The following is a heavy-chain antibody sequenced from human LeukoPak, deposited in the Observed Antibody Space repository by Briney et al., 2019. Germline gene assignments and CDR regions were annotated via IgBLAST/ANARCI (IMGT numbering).Heavy chain of an antibody. Sequence: GGSLRLSCAASGFTFSTYAMHWVRQAPGKGLEWLAFIRYDGSDENYADSVKGRFTISRDNSKNTLYLQMNSLRAEDTAVYYCAKDLRIYGYGGTLFDYWGQGTLVTVSS. D-gene: IGHD4-23*01. J-gene: IGHJ4*02. CDR2: IRYDGSDE. CDR3: AKDLRIYGYGGTLFDY. CDR1: GFTFSTYA. V-gene: IGHV3-30*02.